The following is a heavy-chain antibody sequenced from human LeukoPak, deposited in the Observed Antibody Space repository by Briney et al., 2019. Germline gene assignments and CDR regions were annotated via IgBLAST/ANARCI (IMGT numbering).Heavy chain of an antibody. CDR1: GFTFSDYY. D-gene: IGHD6-13*01. CDR3: ARGGRHLNWGYSSSWYGQNWFDP. J-gene: IGHJ5*02. Sequence: GGSLRLSCAASGFTFSDYYMSWIRQAPGKGLEWVSYISSSGSTIYYADSVKGRFTISRDNAKNSLYLQMNSLRAEDTAVYYCARGGRHLNWGYSSSWYGQNWFDPWGQGTLVTVSS. V-gene: IGHV3-11*01. CDR2: ISSSGSTI.